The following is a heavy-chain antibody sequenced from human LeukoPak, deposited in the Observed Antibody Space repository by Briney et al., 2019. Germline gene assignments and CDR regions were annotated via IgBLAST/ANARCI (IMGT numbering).Heavy chain of an antibody. V-gene: IGHV3-21*01. CDR1: GFTSSTYV. CDR2: ISSSSSSI. D-gene: IGHD2-21*02. J-gene: IGHJ4*02. Sequence: PGGSLRPSCAPSGFTSSTYVMNWVPQAPGKGVRGFPPISSSSSSIYYADSVKGRFTISRDNAKNSLYLKMNSLRAEDTAVYYCARDGIVVVTAIDYWGQGTLVTVSS. CDR3: ARDGIVVVTAIDY.